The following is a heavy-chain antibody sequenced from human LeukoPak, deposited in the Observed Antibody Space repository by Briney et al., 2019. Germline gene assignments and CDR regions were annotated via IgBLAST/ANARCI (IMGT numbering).Heavy chain of an antibody. CDR2: IIPIFGTA. J-gene: IGHJ4*02. V-gene: IGHV1-69*13. D-gene: IGHD5-18*01. CDR1: GYTFTSYY. Sequence: GASVKVSRKASGYTFTSYYMHWVRQAPGQGLEWMGGIIPIFGTANYAQKFQGRVTITADESTSTAYMELSSLRSEDTAVYYCARARGYSYGPPFDYWGQGTLVTVSS. CDR3: ARARGYSYGPPFDY.